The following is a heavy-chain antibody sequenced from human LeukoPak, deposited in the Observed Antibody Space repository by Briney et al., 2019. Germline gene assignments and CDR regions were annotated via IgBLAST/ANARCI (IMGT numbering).Heavy chain of an antibody. CDR2: IFPSGLT. Sequence: SETLSLTCSVSNVSFSNFYWGWIRQPPGKRLEWIGYIFPSGLTNYNPSLNSRVTISLDTSKSQFSLTLRSVTAADTAVYYCARAGDGKYYYYYMDVWGSGTTVTVSS. V-gene: IGHV4-4*08. J-gene: IGHJ6*03. D-gene: IGHD1-26*01. CDR1: NVSFSNFY. CDR3: ARAGDGKYYYYYMDV.